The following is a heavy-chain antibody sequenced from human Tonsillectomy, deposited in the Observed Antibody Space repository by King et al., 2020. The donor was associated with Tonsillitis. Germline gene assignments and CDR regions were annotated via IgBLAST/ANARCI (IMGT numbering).Heavy chain of an antibody. CDR3: ARGPHYSSSWYDY. Sequence: VQLVESGGGLVQPGGSLRLSCAASGFTFSNYWMHWVRQAPGKGLVWVSRINGDVSSTAYADSVRGRFTISRDNAKNTLYLQPSSLSAEDTAVYYCARGPHYSSSWYDYWGQGTLVTVSS. CDR2: INGDVSST. CDR1: GFTFSNYW. J-gene: IGHJ4*02. D-gene: IGHD6-13*01. V-gene: IGHV3-74*01.